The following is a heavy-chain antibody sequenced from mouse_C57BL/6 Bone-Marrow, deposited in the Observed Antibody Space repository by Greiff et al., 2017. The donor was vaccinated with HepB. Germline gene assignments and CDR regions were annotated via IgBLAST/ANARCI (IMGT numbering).Heavy chain of an antibody. CDR3: ARPPFAY. J-gene: IGHJ3*01. CDR2: ISSGGSYT. Sequence: EVQLVGSGGDLVKPGGSLKLSCAASGFTFSSYGMSWVRQTPDKRLEWVATISSGGSYTYYPDSVKGRFTISRDNAKNTLYLQMSSLKSEDTAMYYCARPPFAYWGQGTLVTVSA. V-gene: IGHV5-6*01. CDR1: GFTFSSYG.